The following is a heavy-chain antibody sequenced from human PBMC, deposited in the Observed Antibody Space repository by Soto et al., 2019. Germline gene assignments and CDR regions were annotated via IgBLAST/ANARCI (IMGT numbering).Heavy chain of an antibody. D-gene: IGHD2-15*01. CDR3: VIDLGYFDF. CDR1: AGTFNNHS. J-gene: IGHJ4*02. CDR2: YIPILGRA. V-gene: IGHV1-69*02. Sequence: QVQLVQSGTEVKKPGSSVAVSCQAYAGTFNNHSLSWVRQAPGQGLEWMGRYIPILGRADYSQKFQGRLTLTVDKSTNTADMALSSLTSDDTAVYYCVIDLGYFDFWGQGTLVTVSS.